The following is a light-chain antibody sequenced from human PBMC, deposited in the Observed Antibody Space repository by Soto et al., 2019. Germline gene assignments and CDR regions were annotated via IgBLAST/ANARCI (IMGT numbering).Light chain of an antibody. CDR3: QQSYSTPYT. Sequence: DIQMTQSPSSLSASVGDRVTITCRASQNISGYLNWYQQKLGKGPKLLIYAASGLRSGVPSRFSGSGSGTDFTLTISSLQPEDFATYYCQQSYSTPYTFGQGTKLEIK. CDR1: QNISGY. V-gene: IGKV1-39*01. CDR2: AAS. J-gene: IGKJ2*01.